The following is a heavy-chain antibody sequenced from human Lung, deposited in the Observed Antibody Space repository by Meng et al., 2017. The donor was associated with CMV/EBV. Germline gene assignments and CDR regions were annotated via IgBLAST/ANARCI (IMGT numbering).Heavy chain of an antibody. Sequence: CAASGFTFSSYAMSWVRQAPGKGLEWVSSISGSGGSTYYADSVKGRFTISRDNSKNTLYLQMNSLRAEDTAVYYCAKDVSKLGYFDLWGRGTLVTVSS. CDR1: GFTFSSYA. J-gene: IGHJ2*01. D-gene: IGHD2-8*01. CDR3: AKDVSKLGYFDL. CDR2: ISGSGGST. V-gene: IGHV3-23*01.